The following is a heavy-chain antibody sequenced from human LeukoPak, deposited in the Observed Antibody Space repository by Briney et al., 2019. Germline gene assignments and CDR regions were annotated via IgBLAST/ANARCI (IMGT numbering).Heavy chain of an antibody. J-gene: IGHJ4*02. V-gene: IGHV4-34*01. Sequence: PSETLSLTCAVYGGSFSGYYWSWIRQPPGKGLEWIGEINHSGSTNYNPSLKSRVTISVDTSKNQFSLKLSSVTAADTAVYYCARPLGGYSSGWPTFDYWGQGTLVTVSS. CDR1: GGSFSGYY. D-gene: IGHD6-19*01. CDR3: ARPLGGYSSGWPTFDY. CDR2: INHSGST.